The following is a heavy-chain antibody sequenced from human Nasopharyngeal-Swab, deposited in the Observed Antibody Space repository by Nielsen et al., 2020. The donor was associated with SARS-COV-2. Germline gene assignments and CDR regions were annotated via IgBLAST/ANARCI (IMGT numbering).Heavy chain of an antibody. Sequence: GGSLRLSCAASGFTFSDYYMSWIRQAPGKGLEWVSYISSSGSTIYYADSVKGRFTISRDNAKNSLYLQMNSLRAEDTAVYYCASSQAYNWNDSDAFDIWGQGTMGTVSS. D-gene: IGHD1-1*01. CDR2: ISSSGSTI. V-gene: IGHV3-11*04. J-gene: IGHJ3*02. CDR3: ASSQAYNWNDSDAFDI. CDR1: GFTFSDYY.